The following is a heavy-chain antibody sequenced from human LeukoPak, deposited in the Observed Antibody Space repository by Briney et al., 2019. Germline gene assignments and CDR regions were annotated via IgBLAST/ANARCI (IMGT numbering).Heavy chain of an antibody. Sequence: GGSLRLSCATSGFTFSSYSMNWVRQAPGKGLEWVSSVSTSSSYIYYADSVKGRFTISRDNAKNSVYLQMNSLRAEDTAVYCCASINTPSCGMDVWGQGTTVTVSS. V-gene: IGHV3-21*01. CDR1: GFTFSSYS. CDR2: VSTSSSYI. CDR3: ASINTPSCGMDV. D-gene: IGHD5-18*01. J-gene: IGHJ6*02.